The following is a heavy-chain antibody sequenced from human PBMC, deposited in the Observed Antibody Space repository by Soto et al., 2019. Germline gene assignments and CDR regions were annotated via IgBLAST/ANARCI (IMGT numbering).Heavy chain of an antibody. CDR3: ARYTYDSSGYYWNKHDGLTFDY. Sequence: QVQLQESGPGLVKPSGTLSLTCAVSGGSISSSNWWSWVRQPPGKGLEWIGEIYHSGSTNYNPSLKSRVTISVDKSKNQFSLKLSSVTAADTAVYYCARYTYDSSGYYWNKHDGLTFDYWGQGTLVTVSS. D-gene: IGHD3-22*01. J-gene: IGHJ4*02. CDR1: GGSISSSNW. CDR2: IYHSGST. V-gene: IGHV4-4*02.